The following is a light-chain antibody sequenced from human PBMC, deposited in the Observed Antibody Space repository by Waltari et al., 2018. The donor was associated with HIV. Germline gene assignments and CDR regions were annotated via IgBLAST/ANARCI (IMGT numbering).Light chain of an antibody. V-gene: IGLV1-40*01. J-gene: IGLJ2*01. CDR1: KSNIGAGYE. CDR3: QSYDSSLTTTV. Sequence: QSVLTQPPSVSWDPGQRVTIPCTGSKSNIGAGYEGHWYQQVPGTAPKLLISVNNNRASGVPDRFSGSKSGTSASLAISGLQAEDEAEYHCQSYDSSLTTTVFGGGTKLTVL. CDR2: VNN.